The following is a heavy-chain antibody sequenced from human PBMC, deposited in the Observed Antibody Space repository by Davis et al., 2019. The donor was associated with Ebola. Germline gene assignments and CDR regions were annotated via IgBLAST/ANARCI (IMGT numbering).Heavy chain of an antibody. CDR3: ALRNGDSSSWYYFDY. J-gene: IGHJ4*02. V-gene: IGHV2-70*11. CDR2: IDWDDDK. Sequence: SGPTLVKPTQTLTLTCTFSGFSLSTSGMCVSWIRQPPGKALEWLARIDWDDDKYYSTSLKTRLTISKDTSKNQVVLTMTNMDPVDTATYYCALRNGDSSSWYYFDYWGQGTLVTVSS. D-gene: IGHD6-13*01. CDR1: GFSLSTSGMC.